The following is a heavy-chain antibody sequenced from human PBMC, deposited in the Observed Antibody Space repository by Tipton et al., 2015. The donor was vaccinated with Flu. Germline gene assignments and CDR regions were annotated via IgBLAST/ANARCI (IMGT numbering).Heavy chain of an antibody. CDR2: ISSGSDYI. J-gene: IGHJ3*01. V-gene: IGHV3-21*01. Sequence: SLRLSCAASGLPFSYYGMSWDRQAPGKGLEWVSSISSGSDYIYYADSVKGRFTISRDSAKRSVYLQMNSLRVEDTAVYYCARDPFLGTGDAFDVWGRGTMVTVSS. D-gene: IGHD2/OR15-2a*01. CDR3: ARDPFLGTGDAFDV. CDR1: GLPFSYYG.